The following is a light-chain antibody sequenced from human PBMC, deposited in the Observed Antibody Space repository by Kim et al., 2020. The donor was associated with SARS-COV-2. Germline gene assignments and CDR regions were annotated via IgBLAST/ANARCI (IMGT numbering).Light chain of an antibody. CDR3: AAWDDSLNGWV. CDR1: RSNIGRYT. V-gene: IGLV1-44*01. Sequence: GQRVTISCSGSRSNIGRYTVNWYQQLPGTAPKFLIYSNILRPSGVPDRFSGSKSGTAASLAISGLQSEDEADYYCAAWDDSLNGWVFGGGTKVTVL. J-gene: IGLJ3*02. CDR2: SNI.